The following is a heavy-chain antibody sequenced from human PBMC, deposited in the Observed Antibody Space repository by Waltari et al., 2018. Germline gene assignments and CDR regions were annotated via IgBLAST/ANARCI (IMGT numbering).Heavy chain of an antibody. J-gene: IGHJ4*02. D-gene: IGHD4-17*01. V-gene: IGHV4-39*01. CDR2: IYYSGST. CDR1: GGSISSSSYY. CDR3: ARQISDYAFDY. Sequence: QLQLQESGPGLVKPSETLSLTCTVSGGSISSSSYYWGWIRQPPGKGLEWIGSIYYSGSTYYNPSLKSRVTISVDTSKNQFSLKLSSVTAADTAVYYCARQISDYAFDYWGQGTLVTVSS.